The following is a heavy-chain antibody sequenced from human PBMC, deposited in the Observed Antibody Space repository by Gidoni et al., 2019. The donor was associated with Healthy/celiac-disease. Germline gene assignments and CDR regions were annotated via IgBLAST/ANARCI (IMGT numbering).Heavy chain of an antibody. D-gene: IGHD6-13*01. CDR2: IWYDGSNK. CDR3: ARDLRAAPNDY. J-gene: IGHJ4*02. V-gene: IGHV3-33*01. CDR1: GFTFSSYG. Sequence: QVQLVESGGGVVQPGRPLSSACPASGFTFSSYGMHWVRQAPGKGLEWVAVIWYDGSNKYYADSVKGRFTISRDNSKNTLYLQMNSLRAEDTAVYYCARDLRAAPNDYWGQGTLVTVSS.